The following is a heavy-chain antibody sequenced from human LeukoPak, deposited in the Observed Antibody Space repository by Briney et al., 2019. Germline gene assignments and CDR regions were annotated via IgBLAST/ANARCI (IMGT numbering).Heavy chain of an antibody. J-gene: IGHJ5*02. CDR1: GYTFTSYG. D-gene: IGHD3-22*01. CDR2: IRAYNGKT. Sequence: ASVTVSSKAPGYTFTSYGISWVRQAHGQGREWMGWIRAYNGKTNYAQKLQGRVTMTTDTSTSTAYMELTSLKSDDTAVYYCAIDGYYYDSSGHYYVPYWFDPWGQGTLVTVSS. CDR3: AIDGYYYDSSGHYYVPYWFDP. V-gene: IGHV1-18*01.